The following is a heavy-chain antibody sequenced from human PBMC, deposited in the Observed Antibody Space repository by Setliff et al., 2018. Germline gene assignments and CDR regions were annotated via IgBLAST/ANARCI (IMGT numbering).Heavy chain of an antibody. J-gene: IGHJ4*02. D-gene: IGHD2-21*01. V-gene: IGHV3-23*01. Sequence: GGSLRLSCAASGFTFSSYAITWVRQAPGEGLEWVSMISGSAQTTYYADSVKGRFTISRDNSKNTVYLEMNSLRAEDTAVYYCARGGDYCGGECYIPPPDSYWGQGTLVTVSS. CDR3: ARGGDYCGGECYIPPPDSY. CDR1: GFTFSSYA. CDR2: ISGSAQTT.